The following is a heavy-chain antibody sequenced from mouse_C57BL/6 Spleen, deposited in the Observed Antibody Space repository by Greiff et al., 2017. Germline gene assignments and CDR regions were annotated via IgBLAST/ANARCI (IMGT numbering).Heavy chain of an antibody. J-gene: IGHJ3*01. CDR3: ARGGIITVAAGGSY. Sequence: QVTLKVSGPELVKPGASVKISCKASGYAFRGSWMNWVKQGPGKGLEWIGRIYPGDGVTSSNGKFKGKATRTADKSSSTAYMQLSSLTSEDSAVYFCARGGIITVAAGGSYWGQGTLVTVSA. CDR2: IYPGDGVT. CDR1: GYAFRGSW. D-gene: IGHD1-1*01. V-gene: IGHV1-82*01.